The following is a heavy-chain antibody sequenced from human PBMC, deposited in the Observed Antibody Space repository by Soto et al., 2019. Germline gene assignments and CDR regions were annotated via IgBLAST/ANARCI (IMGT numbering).Heavy chain of an antibody. V-gene: IGHV3-23*01. CDR2: IDYSGANT. Sequence: PSGSLRLSCAAPGFILANGMPRARQAPGEALEWTSTIDYSGANTNYADSVKGRFTISRDKSRNTVALQMSNLRAEETALYYWVSGVAAHLDNWGQGTLVTVSS. J-gene: IGHJ4*02. CDR3: VSGVAAHLDN. D-gene: IGHD6-19*01. CDR1: GFILANG.